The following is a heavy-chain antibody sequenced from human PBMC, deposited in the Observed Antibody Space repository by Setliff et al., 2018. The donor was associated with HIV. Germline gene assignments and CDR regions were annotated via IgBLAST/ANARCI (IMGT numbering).Heavy chain of an antibody. CDR1: GGSISSGGYY. CDR2: IYYSGRT. CDR3: ARVWFGELSSGFDY. Sequence: PSETLSLTCTVSGGSISSGGYYWSWIRQHPGKDLEWIGYIYYSGRTYYNPSLKSRVTISVDTSKNQFSLRLSSVTAADTAVYYCARVWFGELSSGFDYWGQGTLVTAPQ. D-gene: IGHD3-10*01. J-gene: IGHJ4*02. V-gene: IGHV4-31*03.